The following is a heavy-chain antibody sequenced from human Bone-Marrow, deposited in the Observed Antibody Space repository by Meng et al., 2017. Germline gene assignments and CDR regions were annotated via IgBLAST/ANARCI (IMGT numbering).Heavy chain of an antibody. J-gene: IGHJ4*02. CDR1: GYSFTSYA. D-gene: IGHD6-13*01. CDR3: ARGGIAAAAYFDH. CDR2: INAGNGQT. V-gene: IGHV1-3*05. Sequence: LVWSVAEEKKPGSSLNLSCEGSGYSFTSYAINWVRQAPGESLEWMGWINAGNGQTKYSERIQGRVAIARETSENTAYMELCSLTSEDTAVYYCARGGIAAAAYFDHWGQGTLVTVSS.